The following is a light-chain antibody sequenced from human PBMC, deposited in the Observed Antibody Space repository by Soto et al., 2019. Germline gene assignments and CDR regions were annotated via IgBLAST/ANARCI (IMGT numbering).Light chain of an antibody. V-gene: IGKV3-20*01. CDR1: QTVTNDY. CDR2: GAS. CDR3: QQYGSSPPLT. J-gene: IGKJ4*01. Sequence: EIVLTQSPGTLSLSPGERATLSCRASQTVTNDYLAWYQQKPGQAPRLLIFGASSRATGIPDRFGGSGSGTDFTLTISSLEPDDFAVYYCQQYGSSPPLTFGGGTKVEIK.